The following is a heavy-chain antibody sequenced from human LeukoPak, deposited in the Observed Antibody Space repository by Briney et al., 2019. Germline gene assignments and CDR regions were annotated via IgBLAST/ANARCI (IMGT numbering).Heavy chain of an antibody. CDR2: ISGDSGST. J-gene: IGHJ4*02. Sequence: PGGSLRLSCAASGFRFSEHYMSWIRQAPGKGLEWVSYISGDSGSTNYADSVKGRFTISRDNAKNSLYLQMNSLRAEDTAVYYCARGMDYWGQGSLVTVSS. CDR3: ARGMDY. V-gene: IGHV3-11*06. CDR1: GFRFSEHY.